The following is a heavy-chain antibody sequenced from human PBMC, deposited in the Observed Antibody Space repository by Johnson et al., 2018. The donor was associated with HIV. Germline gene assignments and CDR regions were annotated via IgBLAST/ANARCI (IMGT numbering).Heavy chain of an antibody. J-gene: IGHJ3*02. D-gene: IGHD2-15*01. CDR1: GFTFSSYG. CDR3: ASYCSGGSCYRRSPSDAFDI. CDR2: IRYDGSNK. Sequence: QVQLVESGGGVVQPGGSLRLSCAASGFTFSSYGMHWVRQAPGKGLEWVAFIRYDGSNKYYADSVKGRFTISRDNSKNTLYLQMNSLRAEDTALYYCASYCSGGSCYRRSPSDAFDIWGQGTMVTVSS. V-gene: IGHV3-30*02.